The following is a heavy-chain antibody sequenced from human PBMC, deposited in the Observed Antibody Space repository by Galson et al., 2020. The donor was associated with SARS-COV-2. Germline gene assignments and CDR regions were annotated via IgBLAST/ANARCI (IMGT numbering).Heavy chain of an antibody. CDR3: AKDISGYSSCWGAPSDNFDY. D-gene: IGHD6-19*01. J-gene: IGHJ4*02. CDR2: ISGSDNST. Sequence: GESLKISCAASGFTFSSYAMSWVRQAPGKGLEWVSAISGSDNSTYYADSVKGRFTISRDNSKNTLYLQMNSLRAEDTAVYYCAKDISGYSSCWGAPSDNFDYWGQGTLVTVSS. CDR1: GFTFSSYA. V-gene: IGHV3-23*01.